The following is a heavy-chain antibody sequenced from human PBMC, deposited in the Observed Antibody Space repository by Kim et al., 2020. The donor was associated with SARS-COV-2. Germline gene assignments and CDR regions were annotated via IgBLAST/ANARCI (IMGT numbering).Heavy chain of an antibody. CDR2: ISYDGSNK. J-gene: IGHJ4*02. V-gene: IGHV3-30*04. D-gene: IGHD5-18*01. CDR1: GFTFSSYA. Sequence: GGSLRLSCAASGFTFSSYAMHWVRQAPGKGLEWVAVISYDGSNKYYADSVKGRFTISRDNSKNTLYLQMNSLRAEDTAVYYCARESIQLWPPFLDYWGQG. CDR3: ARESIQLWPPFLDY.